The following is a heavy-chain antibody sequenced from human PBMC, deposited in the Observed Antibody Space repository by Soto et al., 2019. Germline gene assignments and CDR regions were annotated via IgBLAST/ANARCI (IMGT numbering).Heavy chain of an antibody. CDR3: ASLSRLGPQSAFDY. J-gene: IGHJ4*02. D-gene: IGHD1-26*01. CDR2: IIPLFDSA. CDR1: GDTFSNQA. V-gene: IGHV1-69*06. Sequence: ASVKVSCKTSGDTFSNQAISWVRQAPGQGLEWMGGIIPLFDSASYAERSHDRVTITADKFTNTAYLELRSLTSEDTAMYYCASLSRLGPQSAFDYWGQGALVTVSS.